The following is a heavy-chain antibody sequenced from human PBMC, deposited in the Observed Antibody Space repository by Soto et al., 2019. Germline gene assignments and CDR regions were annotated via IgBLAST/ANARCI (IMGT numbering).Heavy chain of an antibody. J-gene: IGHJ1*01. Sequence: QVQLVQSGAEVKQPGASLKVSCKASGYTFTSYAMHWVRQAPGQRLEWMGWINAGNGYTKYSQKFQGRVTISRDTSASTAYMEVSSLRSEDTAVYYCATPSSLCGGDSGGSDFQHWGQGTLVIVSS. D-gene: IGHD2-21*02. CDR1: GYTFTSYA. CDR2: INAGNGYT. CDR3: ATPSSLCGGDSGGSDFQH. V-gene: IGHV1-3*01.